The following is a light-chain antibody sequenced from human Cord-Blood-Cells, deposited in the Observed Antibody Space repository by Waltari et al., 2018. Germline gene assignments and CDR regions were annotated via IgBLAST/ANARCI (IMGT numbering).Light chain of an antibody. CDR2: EVS. V-gene: IGLV2-23*02. CDR1: SSDVGSYNL. CDR3: CSYAGSSTFV. Sequence: QSALTQPASVSGSPGQSITISCTGTSSDVGSYNLVSWYQQHPGKAPKLMLYEVSKRPSGVSNRFSGSNSGDTASLTLSGVQAEDEADYYCCSYAGSSTFVFGGGTKLTVL. J-gene: IGLJ2*01.